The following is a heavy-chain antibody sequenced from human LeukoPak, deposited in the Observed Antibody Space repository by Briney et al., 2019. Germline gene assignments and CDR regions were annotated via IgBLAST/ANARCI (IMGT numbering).Heavy chain of an antibody. CDR2: IKHDGSET. V-gene: IGHV3-7*02. CDR3: AKNGGPHGMDV. J-gene: IGHJ6*02. D-gene: IGHD3-16*01. Sequence: GGSLRLSCATSGFTFSSIWMSWVRQARGKGLEWVANIKHDGSETNYVDSVKGRFTISRDNAKNSLHLQMNSLRVEDTAVYYCAKNGGPHGMDVWGQGTTVTVSS. CDR1: GFTFSSIW.